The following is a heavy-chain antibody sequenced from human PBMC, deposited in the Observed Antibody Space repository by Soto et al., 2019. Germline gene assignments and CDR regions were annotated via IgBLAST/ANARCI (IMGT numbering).Heavy chain of an antibody. D-gene: IGHD6-19*01. J-gene: IGHJ4*02. CDR1: GFTFSGYG. V-gene: IGHV3-30*18. Sequence: PGGSLRLSCAASGFTFSGYGMHWVRQAPGKGLEWVAVISYDGSNKYYADSVKGRFTISRDNSKNTLYLQMNSLRAEDTAVYYCAKDQSFAVAGPHDYWGQGTLVTVSS. CDR2: ISYDGSNK. CDR3: AKDQSFAVAGPHDY.